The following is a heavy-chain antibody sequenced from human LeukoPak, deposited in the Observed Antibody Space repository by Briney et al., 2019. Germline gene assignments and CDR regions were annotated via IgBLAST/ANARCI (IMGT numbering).Heavy chain of an antibody. V-gene: IGHV4-34*01. Sequence: SETLSLTCAVYGGSFSGYYWSWIRQPPGKGLEWIGEINHSGSTNYNPSLKSRVTISVDTSKNQFSLKLSSVTAADTAVYYCARESVRGVDFDYWGQGTLVTVSS. J-gene: IGHJ4*02. CDR2: INHSGST. CDR1: GGSFSGYY. D-gene: IGHD3-10*01. CDR3: ARESVRGVDFDY.